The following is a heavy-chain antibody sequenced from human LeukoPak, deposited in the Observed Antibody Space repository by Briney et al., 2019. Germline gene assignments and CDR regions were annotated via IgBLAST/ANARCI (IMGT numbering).Heavy chain of an antibody. D-gene: IGHD5-18*01. CDR1: GYTFSSYD. Sequence: ASVKVSCKASGYTFSSYDINWVRQATGQGLEWMGWMNPNSGNTGYAQKFQGRVTMTRNTSISTAYMELSSLRSEDTAVYSCARGRRYSSGYYYYYYYMDVWGKGTTVTVSS. J-gene: IGHJ6*03. V-gene: IGHV1-8*01. CDR2: MNPNSGNT. CDR3: ARGRRYSSGYYYYYYYMDV.